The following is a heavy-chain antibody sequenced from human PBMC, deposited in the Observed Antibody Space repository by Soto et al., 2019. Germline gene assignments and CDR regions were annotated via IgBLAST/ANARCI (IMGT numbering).Heavy chain of an antibody. CDR3: ARYDAESGSNKLDP. CDR2: IYYSGST. V-gene: IGHV4-61*01. J-gene: IGHJ5*02. D-gene: IGHD5-12*01. CDR1: GGSVSSRSHS. Sequence: QVQLQESGPGLVKPSETLSVTCTVSGGSVSSRSHSWSWIRQPPGGDLQWIGYIYYSGSTNYNPSLKSRATLSVDTSRNQFSLRLTSVTAADTAVYYCARYDAESGSNKLDPWGQGTLVTVSS.